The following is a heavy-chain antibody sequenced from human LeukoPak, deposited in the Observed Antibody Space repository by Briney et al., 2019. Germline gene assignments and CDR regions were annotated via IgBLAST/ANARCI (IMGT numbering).Heavy chain of an antibody. D-gene: IGHD6-13*01. J-gene: IGHJ5*02. CDR2: INPSGGST. Sequence: ASVKVSCKASGYTFTSYYMHWVRQAPGQGLEWTGIINPSGGSTSYAQKFQGRVTMTRDTSTSTVYMELSSLRSEDTAVYYCARGRLGGGSSSWYFVDPWGQGTLVTVSS. CDR3: ARGRLGGGSSSWYFVDP. V-gene: IGHV1-46*01. CDR1: GYTFTSYY.